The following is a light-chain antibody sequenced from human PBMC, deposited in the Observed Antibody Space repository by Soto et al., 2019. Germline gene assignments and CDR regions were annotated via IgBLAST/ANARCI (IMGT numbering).Light chain of an antibody. V-gene: IGLV2-14*01. CDR3: SSYVGATTRV. CDR2: EVS. CDR1: TSDVGTYDY. J-gene: IGLJ1*01. Sequence: QSVVTQPASVSGSPGQSITISCTGTTSDVGTYDYVSWYQHQPGKAPKVMIYEVSNRPSGVSDRFSGSKSGNTASLTISGLHAEDEADYYCSSYVGATTRVFGTGTKLTVL.